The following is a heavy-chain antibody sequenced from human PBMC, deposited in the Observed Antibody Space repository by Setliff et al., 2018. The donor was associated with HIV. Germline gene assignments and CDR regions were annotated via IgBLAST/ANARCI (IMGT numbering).Heavy chain of an antibody. V-gene: IGHV3-7*01. D-gene: IGHD6-19*01. CDR2: INQDGSQI. Sequence: GGSLRLSCAASGFTFSSYWMSWVRQAPGKGLEWVANINQDGSQIYYVGSVKGRFTISRDNSKDTLFLQMNSLRPEDKAIYYCARDPYSSGWNEYLSYYSYYNMDVWGQGTTVTVSS. J-gene: IGHJ6*02. CDR3: ARDPYSSGWNEYLSYYSYYNMDV. CDR1: GFTFSSYW.